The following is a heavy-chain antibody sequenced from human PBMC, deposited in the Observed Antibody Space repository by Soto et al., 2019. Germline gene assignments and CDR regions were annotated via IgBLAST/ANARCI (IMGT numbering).Heavy chain of an antibody. CDR2: ISYDGGNK. J-gene: IGHJ6*04. Sequence: QVQLVESGGGVVQPGRSLRLSCSASGFTFSTYGMHWVRQAPGKGLEWVAVISYDGGNKYYGESVKGRFSIFRDNPKNTVYLQMNGLRAEDTAVYYCAKVLGYCSSSTCSREAYYYYGMDVWGTGTTVTVSS. CDR3: AKVLGYCSSSTCSREAYYYYGMDV. V-gene: IGHV3-30*18. CDR1: GFTFSTYG. D-gene: IGHD2-2*03.